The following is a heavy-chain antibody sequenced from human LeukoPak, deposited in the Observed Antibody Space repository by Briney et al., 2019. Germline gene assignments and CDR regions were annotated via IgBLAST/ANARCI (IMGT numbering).Heavy chain of an antibody. CDR1: GGSISSDY. D-gene: IGHD6-13*01. CDR3: ARGGSSWSAEYFQH. CDR2: IYYSGST. V-gene: IGHV4-59*01. J-gene: IGHJ1*01. Sequence: PSETLSLTCSVSGGSISSDYWSWIRQPPGKGLEWIGYIYYSGSTNYNPSLESRVTISVDTSKNQLSLKLSPVTAADTAVYFCARGGSSWSAEYFQHWGQGTLVTVSS.